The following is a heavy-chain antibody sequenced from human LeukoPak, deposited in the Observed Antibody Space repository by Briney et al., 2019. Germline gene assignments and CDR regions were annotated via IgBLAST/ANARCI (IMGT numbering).Heavy chain of an antibody. CDR1: GGTFSSYA. V-gene: IGHV1-69*13. Sequence: GASVKVSCKASGGTFSSYAISWVRQAPGQGLEWMGGIIPIFGTANYAQKFQGRVTITADESTSTAYMELSSLRSEDTAVCYCARAGGATLTWFDPWGQGILVTVSS. D-gene: IGHD1-26*01. CDR3: ARAGGATLTWFDP. CDR2: IIPIFGTA. J-gene: IGHJ5*02.